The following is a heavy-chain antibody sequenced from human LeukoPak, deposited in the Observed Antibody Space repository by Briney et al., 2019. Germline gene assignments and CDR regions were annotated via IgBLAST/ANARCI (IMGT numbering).Heavy chain of an antibody. CDR1: GGSISSYS. J-gene: IGHJ4*02. CDR2: IYYSGST. Sequence: SGTLSLTCAASGGSISSYSWSWIRQPPGKGLEWVGDIYYSGSTNYNPSLKSRVTISVDTCKNPFSLKLSSVTAADTAVYCCAREKNYGDSYYIDYWGPGTLVTVSS. V-gene: IGHV4-59*01. CDR3: AREKNYGDSYYIDY. D-gene: IGHD4-17*01.